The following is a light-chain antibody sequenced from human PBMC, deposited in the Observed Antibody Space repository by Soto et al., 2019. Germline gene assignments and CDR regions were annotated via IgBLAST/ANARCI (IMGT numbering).Light chain of an antibody. CDR3: QQFYDYPLT. CDR2: DAS. J-gene: IGKJ4*01. V-gene: IGKV3-11*01. CDR1: QTVRHN. Sequence: EIVLTQSPATLSLSPGERATLSCRASQTVRHNLAWYQQRPGQAPRLLIYDASSRATGIPARFSGSGSGTDFTLTISSLEPEDFAVYYCQQFYDYPLTFGGGTKVEI.